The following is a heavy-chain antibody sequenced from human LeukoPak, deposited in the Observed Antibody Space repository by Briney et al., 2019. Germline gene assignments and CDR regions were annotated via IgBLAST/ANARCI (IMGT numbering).Heavy chain of an antibody. J-gene: IGHJ3*02. CDR2: IGSNSRHM. Sequence: GGSLRLSCVASAVSFSDSSMNWVRRAPGMGLEWLSSIGSNSRHMNYADSAKGRFTISRDNAKNSLYLQMNSLRAEDTAVYYYARVIVPAAFDIWGQGTMVTVSS. CDR1: AVSFSDSS. CDR3: ARVIVPAAFDI. V-gene: IGHV3-21*01. D-gene: IGHD2-2*01.